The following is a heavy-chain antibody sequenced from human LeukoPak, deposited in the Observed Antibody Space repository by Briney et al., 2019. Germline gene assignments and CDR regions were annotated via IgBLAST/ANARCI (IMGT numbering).Heavy chain of an antibody. CDR1: GYTFTMYG. V-gene: IGHV1-18*01. J-gene: IGHJ4*02. CDR3: ARDWGGIVVVPAAILVARPFDY. Sequence: ASVKVSCKASGYTFTMYGISWVGQAPGQGGERVGWISAYNGNTKYTQKLQGRDTITTETSTRTDYMEMRRLRDDNTGAYYCARDWGGIVVVPAAILVARPFDYWGQGTLVTVSS. CDR2: ISAYNGNT. D-gene: IGHD2-2*01.